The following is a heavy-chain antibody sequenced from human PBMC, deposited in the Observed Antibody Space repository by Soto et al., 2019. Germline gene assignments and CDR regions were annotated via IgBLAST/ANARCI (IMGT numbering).Heavy chain of an antibody. CDR1: GGSISSGGYF. V-gene: IGHV4-30-2*01. CDR2: SFHSGTT. J-gene: IGHJ6*02. CDR3: ARGDAGYYGMDV. Sequence: PSETLSLTCAVSGGSISSGGYFWNWVRQPPGKGLEWIGYSFHSGTTSYNPPLKSRVIISVDRSKNQFSLKLSSVTTADTAVYYCARGDAGYYGMDVWGQGTTATVSS.